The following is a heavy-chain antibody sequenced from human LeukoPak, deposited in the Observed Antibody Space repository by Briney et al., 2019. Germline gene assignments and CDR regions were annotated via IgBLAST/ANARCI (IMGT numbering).Heavy chain of an antibody. CDR2: ITGSGGST. CDR1: GFTFSSYS. J-gene: IGHJ4*02. Sequence: PGGSLRLSCAASGFTFSSYSMNWVRQAPGKGLEWVSAITGSGGSTYYADSVKGRFTISRDNSKNTLYLQMNSLKTEDTAVYYCTSRPLLSYYGSGRTRSDYWGQGTLVTVSS. CDR3: TSRPLLSYYGSGRTRSDY. D-gene: IGHD3-10*01. V-gene: IGHV3-23*01.